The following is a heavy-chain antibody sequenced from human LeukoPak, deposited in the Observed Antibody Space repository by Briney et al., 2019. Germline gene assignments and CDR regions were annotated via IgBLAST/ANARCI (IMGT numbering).Heavy chain of an antibody. CDR3: ARDLGDVSPDFQDY. V-gene: IGHV1-18*01. CDR2: ISAYNGNT. Sequence: ASVKVSCKASGGTFSSYAISWVRQAPGQGLEGRGWISAYNGNTNYAQKRQGRDTMTTDTSTSTAYMELRSLRSDDTAVYYCARDLGDVSPDFQDYWGQGTLVTVSS. J-gene: IGHJ4*02. CDR1: GGTFSSYA. D-gene: IGHD2/OR15-2a*01.